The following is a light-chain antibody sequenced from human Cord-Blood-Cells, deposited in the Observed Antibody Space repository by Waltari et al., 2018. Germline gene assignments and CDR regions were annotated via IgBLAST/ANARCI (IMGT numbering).Light chain of an antibody. J-gene: IGKJ4*01. V-gene: IGKV1-5*03. CDR2: KAS. CDR1: QSISSC. CDR3: QQYNSYPLT. Sequence: DIQMTQSPSTLSASVGDIVTITCRASQSISSCLAWYQKKTGKAHKLLIYKASSLESWVPSRFSGSGSGTEFTLTISSLQPDDFATYYCQQYNSYPLTFGGGTKVEIK.